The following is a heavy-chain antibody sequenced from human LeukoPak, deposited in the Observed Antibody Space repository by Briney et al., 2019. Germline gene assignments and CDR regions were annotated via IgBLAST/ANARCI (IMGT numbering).Heavy chain of an antibody. CDR2: ILPIFGTA. CDR1: VGTFNSYA. Sequence: GASVTVSCKASVGTFNSYAISWVRQAPGQGLEWMGGILPIFGTANYAQKFQGRVTITTDESTSTAYMELSSLRSEDTAVYYCARAPILTGSAKYYFGYWGQGTLVTVSS. CDR3: ARAPILTGSAKYYFGY. D-gene: IGHD3-9*01. J-gene: IGHJ4*02. V-gene: IGHV1-69*05.